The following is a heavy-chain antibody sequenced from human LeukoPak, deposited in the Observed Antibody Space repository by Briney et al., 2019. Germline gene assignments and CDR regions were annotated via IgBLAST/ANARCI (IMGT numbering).Heavy chain of an antibody. J-gene: IGHJ4*02. CDR3: AREGSGYDSHIPFDY. V-gene: IGHV3-53*01. D-gene: IGHD5-12*01. CDR2: IYSGGIT. Sequence: PGGSLRLSCAASGFTVSSNYMSWVRQAPGKGLEWVSVIYSGGITYYAESVKGRFTISRDNSKNTLYLQMNSLRAEDTAVYYCAREGSGYDSHIPFDYWGQGTLVTVSS. CDR1: GFTVSSNY.